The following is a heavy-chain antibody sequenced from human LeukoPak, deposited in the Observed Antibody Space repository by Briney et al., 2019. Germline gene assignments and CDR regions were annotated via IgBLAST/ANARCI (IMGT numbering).Heavy chain of an antibody. CDR2: IYYSGTT. J-gene: IGHJ6*02. Sequence: PSETLSLTCIVSGGSISSSSLYWGWIRQTPGKGLEWIGSIYYSGTTYYNPSLKSRVTISVDTSKNQFALKLKSVTAADTAVYYCVRHQGSGRKHYYGMDVWGQGTTLTVSS. V-gene: IGHV4-39*06. CDR3: VRHQGSGRKHYYGMDV. CDR1: GGSISSSSLY. D-gene: IGHD1-26*01.